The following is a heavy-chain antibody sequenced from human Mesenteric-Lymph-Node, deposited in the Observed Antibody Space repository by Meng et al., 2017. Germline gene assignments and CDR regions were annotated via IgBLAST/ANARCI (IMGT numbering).Heavy chain of an antibody. J-gene: IGHJ4*02. CDR1: GFTFSYYS. V-gene: IGHV3-21*01. CDR2: IDSSSNYR. D-gene: IGHD3-22*01. CDR3: ARVTGYDSSGYYGVDY. Sequence: GESLKISCAASGFTFSYYSMSWVRQAPGKGLEWVSSIDSSSNYRNYADSVRGRFTISRDNAENSLYLQVNSLRAEDTAVYYCARVTGYDSSGYYGVDYWGQGTLVTVSS.